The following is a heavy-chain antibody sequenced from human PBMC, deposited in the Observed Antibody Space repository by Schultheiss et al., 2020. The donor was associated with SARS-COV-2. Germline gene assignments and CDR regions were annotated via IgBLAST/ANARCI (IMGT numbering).Heavy chain of an antibody. V-gene: IGHV4-38-2*01. CDR1: GYSISSGYY. CDR2: IYHSGST. D-gene: IGHD3-10*01. J-gene: IGHJ6*02. CDR3: ATARGYGSGSYGWYYYYGMDV. Sequence: SETLSLTCAVSGYSISSGYYWGWIRQPPGKGLEWIGSIYHSGSTYYNPSLKSRVTISVDTSKNQFSLKLSSVTAADTAVYYCATARGYGSGSYGWYYYYGMDVWGQGTTVTVSS.